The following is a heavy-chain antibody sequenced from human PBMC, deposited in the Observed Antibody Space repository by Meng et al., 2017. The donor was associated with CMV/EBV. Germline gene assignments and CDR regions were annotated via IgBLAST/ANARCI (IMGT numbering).Heavy chain of an antibody. D-gene: IGHD2-15*01. J-gene: IGHJ6*02. CDR1: GYTFTSYD. CDR2: MNPNSGNT. V-gene: IGHV1-8*03. Sequence: ASVKVSCKASGYTFTSYDINWVRQATGQGLEWMGWMNPNSGNTGYAQKFQGRVTITRNTSISTAYMELSSLRSEDTAVYYCARTPYCSGGSCYAGDYYYGMDVWGQGTTVTVS. CDR3: ARTPYCSGGSCYAGDYYYGMDV.